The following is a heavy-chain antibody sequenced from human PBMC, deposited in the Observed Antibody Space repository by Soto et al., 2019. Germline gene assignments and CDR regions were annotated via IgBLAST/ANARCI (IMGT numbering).Heavy chain of an antibody. V-gene: IGHV3-23*01. Sequence: EVQLLESGGGLVQPGGSLRLSCAASGFTFSNYAINWVRLAPGKGLEWVSGISGGGGSTYYADSVKGRLTIFIDTSKNTVFLQMNSLRADDTAVYYCAKGFIVVVTVLRPDDAFDVWGQGTMVTVSS. CDR3: AKGFIVVVTVLRPDDAFDV. CDR1: GFTFSNYA. CDR2: ISGGGGST. D-gene: IGHD2-21*02. J-gene: IGHJ3*01.